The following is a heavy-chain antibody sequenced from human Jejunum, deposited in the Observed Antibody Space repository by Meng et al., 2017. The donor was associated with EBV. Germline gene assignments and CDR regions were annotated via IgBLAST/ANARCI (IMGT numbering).Heavy chain of an antibody. J-gene: IGHJ4*02. D-gene: IGHD1-14*01. CDR3: ARASSERLLDY. V-gene: IGHV4-4*02. Sequence: GHGQGKPSGILSLTCAGLTGCISSYEWWSGVRQPPGQGLEWLGEINQVGSTYYNPSLKSRVTISIDTSKRQFSLRLNSMTAADTAVYYCARASSERLLDYWGQGTLVTVSS. CDR2: INQVGST. CDR1: TGCISSYEW.